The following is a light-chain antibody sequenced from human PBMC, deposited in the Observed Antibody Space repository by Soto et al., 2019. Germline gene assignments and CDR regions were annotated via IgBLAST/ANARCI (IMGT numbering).Light chain of an antibody. CDR2: QTS. J-gene: IGKJ1*01. CDR3: QQYGSSGT. V-gene: IGKV3D-15*01. CDR1: QSVGRS. Sequence: IVMTQSPATLSVSPGERATLSCRASQSVGRSLAWYQHRPGQAPRLLIYQTSIRAAGIPARFSGGGSGTDFTLTISSLTPEDFAVYYCQQYGSSGTFGQGTKVDIK.